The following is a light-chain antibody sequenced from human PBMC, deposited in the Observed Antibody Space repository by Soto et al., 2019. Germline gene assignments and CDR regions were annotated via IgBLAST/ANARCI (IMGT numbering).Light chain of an antibody. V-gene: IGKV3D-15*01. CDR2: GAS. CDR1: QSVTSN. Sequence: ERVTTQSPATLSVSPGERATLSCRASQSVTSNLAWYQQKPGQAPRLLIYGASIRATGIPARFSGSGSGTEFTLTISSLQSEDFAVYYCQQYSNWPLTFGGGTKVEIK. CDR3: QQYSNWPLT. J-gene: IGKJ4*01.